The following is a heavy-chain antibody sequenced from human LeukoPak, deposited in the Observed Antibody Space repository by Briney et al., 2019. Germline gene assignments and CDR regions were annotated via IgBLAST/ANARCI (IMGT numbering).Heavy chain of an antibody. D-gene: IGHD4-17*01. V-gene: IGHV4-59*01. CDR3: ARAGYGDYDFDY. CDR2: IYYSGST. Sequence: SETLSLTCTVSGGSISSYYWSWIRQPPGKGLEWIGYIYYSGSTNYSLSLKSRVTISVDTSKNQFSLKLSSVTAADTAVYYCARAGYGDYDFDYWGQGTLVTVSS. J-gene: IGHJ4*02. CDR1: GGSISSYY.